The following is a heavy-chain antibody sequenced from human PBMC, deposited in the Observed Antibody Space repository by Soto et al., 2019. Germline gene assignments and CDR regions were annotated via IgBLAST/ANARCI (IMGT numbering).Heavy chain of an antibody. CDR2: ISANDVGT. V-gene: IGHV3-23*01. D-gene: IGHD1-20*01. J-gene: IGHJ4*02. CDR1: GFTLRNYA. Sequence: PGGSLRLSCEASGFTLRNYAITWVRQAPGKGLEWVSLISANDVGTYYAESVKTRFTIATDQSRNTVYLQMDSLRADDTAIYYCAKAENDYNWDNRPPFDYWGQGTLVTVSS. CDR3: AKAENDYNWDNRPPFDY.